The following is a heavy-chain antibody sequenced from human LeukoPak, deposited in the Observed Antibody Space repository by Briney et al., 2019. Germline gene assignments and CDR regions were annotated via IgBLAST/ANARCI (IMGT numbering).Heavy chain of an antibody. V-gene: IGHV1-18*01. CDR1: GYTFTTYG. D-gene: IGHD6-6*01. CDR2: ISAYNGNT. Sequence: ASVTVSCKASGYTFTTYGISWLRQAPGQGFEWMGWISAYNGNTNYAQKFRGRVIMTTETSTSTAYMELRSLITDDAAVYYCARDREPARPGWFDPWGQGTLVTVSS. CDR3: ARDREPARPGWFDP. J-gene: IGHJ5*02.